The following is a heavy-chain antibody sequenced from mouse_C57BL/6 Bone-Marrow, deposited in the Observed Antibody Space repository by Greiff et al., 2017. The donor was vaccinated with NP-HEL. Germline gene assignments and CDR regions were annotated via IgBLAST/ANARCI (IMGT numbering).Heavy chain of an antibody. V-gene: IGHV1-50*01. CDR2: IDPSDSYT. J-gene: IGHJ2*01. CDR1: GYTFTSYW. D-gene: IGHD1-1*01. Sequence: QVQLQQPGAELVKPGASVKLSCKASGYTFTSYWMQWVKQRPGQGLEWIGEIDPSDSYTNYNQKFKGKATLTVDTSSSTAYMQLSSLTSEDSAVYYCARLTTLVADYWGQGTTLTVSS. CDR3: ARLTTLVADY.